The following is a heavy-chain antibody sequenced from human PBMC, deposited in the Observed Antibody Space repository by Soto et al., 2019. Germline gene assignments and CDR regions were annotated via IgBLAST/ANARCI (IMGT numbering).Heavy chain of an antibody. CDR1: GFTFSSYS. CDR3: ARDTFCFCDYDLEPDDLYI. D-gene: IGHD3-3*01. Sequence: GGSVRICCAASGFTFSSYSMNWVRQAPGKGLEWVSYISSSSSTIYYADSVKGRFTISRDNAKNSLYLQMNSLRAEDTAVYYCARDTFCFCDYDLEPDDLYIRAQRTTVPVS. CDR2: ISSSSSTI. V-gene: IGHV3-48*01. J-gene: IGHJ3*02.